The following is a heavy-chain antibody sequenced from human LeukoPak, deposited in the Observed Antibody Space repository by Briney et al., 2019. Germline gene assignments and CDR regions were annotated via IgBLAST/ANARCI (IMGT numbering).Heavy chain of an antibody. V-gene: IGHV3-7*01. Sequence: GGSLRLSCAASGFTFSTYWMTWVRQAPGKGLEWVANIKQDGSDKYYVDSVKGRFTISRDNAKNSLYLQMNSLRAEDTAVYYCARFRYSSSAFDYWGQGTLVTVSS. CDR2: IKQDGSDK. CDR3: ARFRYSSSAFDY. D-gene: IGHD6-6*01. CDR1: GFTFSTYW. J-gene: IGHJ4*02.